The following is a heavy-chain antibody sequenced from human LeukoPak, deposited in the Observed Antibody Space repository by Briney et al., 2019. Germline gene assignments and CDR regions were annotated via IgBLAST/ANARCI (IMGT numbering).Heavy chain of an antibody. CDR1: GYTFKGYY. CDR2: INPNSGDT. V-gene: IGHV1-2*02. D-gene: IGHD4-23*01. J-gene: IGHJ6*02. CDR3: FGGNPNEINYGMDV. Sequence: ASVKVSCKTSGYTFKGYYMHWVRQAPGQGLEWMGWINPNSGDTDYAQKFQGRVTMTRDTSTSTVYMELSSLRSEDTAVYYCFGGNPNEINYGMDVWGQGTTVTVSS.